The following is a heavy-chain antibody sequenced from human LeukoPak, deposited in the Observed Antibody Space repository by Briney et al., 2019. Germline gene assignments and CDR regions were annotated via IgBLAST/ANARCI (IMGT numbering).Heavy chain of an antibody. Sequence: ASVKDSCKASGYTFTSYDINWVRQATGQGLEWMGWMNPNSGNTGYAQKFQGRVTMTRNTSISTAYMELSSLRSEDTAVYYCARHNYYDIPPYYYYYMDVWGKGTTVTVSS. CDR2: MNPNSGNT. V-gene: IGHV1-8*01. D-gene: IGHD3-22*01. J-gene: IGHJ6*03. CDR3: ARHNYYDIPPYYYYYMDV. CDR1: GYTFTSYD.